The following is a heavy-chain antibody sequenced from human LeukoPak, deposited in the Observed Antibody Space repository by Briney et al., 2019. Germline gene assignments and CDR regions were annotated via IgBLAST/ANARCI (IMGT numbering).Heavy chain of an antibody. CDR1: GFTFIRHW. D-gene: IGHD5-18*01. Sequence: GESLKISCTVSGFTFIRHWIGWVRQMPGKGLEWMAVIWNDGSNKYYSDSVKGRFTVSRENSKNTLYLQMNSLRAEDTAVYYCASSVEAAMLIDYWGQGTLVTVSS. CDR3: ASSVEAAMLIDY. J-gene: IGHJ4*02. CDR2: IWNDGSNK. V-gene: IGHV3-33*07.